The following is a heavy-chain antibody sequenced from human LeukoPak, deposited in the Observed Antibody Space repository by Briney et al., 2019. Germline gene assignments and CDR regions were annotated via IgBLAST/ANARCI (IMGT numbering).Heavy chain of an antibody. CDR3: ARDFGTTGWHTFDY. Sequence: SQTLSLTCVVSGDSVSSKNGAWNWIRQSPSRGLEWLGRTYYRSKWYKEYAESMAGPMTISQDTSKTQYSLHLNSVTPDDTAVYYCARDFGTTGWHTFDYWGQGTLVTVSS. CDR1: GDSVSSKNGA. D-gene: IGHD6-19*01. V-gene: IGHV6-1*01. CDR2: TYYRSKWYK. J-gene: IGHJ4*02.